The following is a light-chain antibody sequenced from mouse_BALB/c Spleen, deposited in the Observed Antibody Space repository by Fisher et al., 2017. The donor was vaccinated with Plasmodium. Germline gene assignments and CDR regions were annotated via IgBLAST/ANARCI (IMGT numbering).Light chain of an antibody. CDR1: QTVSSN. CDR2: YTS. J-gene: IGKJ5*01. Sequence: DIVITQTPVTLSVTPGDSVSLSCRASQTVSSNLHWYQQKSHESPRLLINYTSQSISGIPSRFSGSGSGTDFTLSINSVETEDFGMYFCQQSNSWPLTFGAETKLELK. CDR3: QQSNSWPLT. V-gene: IGKV5-43*01.